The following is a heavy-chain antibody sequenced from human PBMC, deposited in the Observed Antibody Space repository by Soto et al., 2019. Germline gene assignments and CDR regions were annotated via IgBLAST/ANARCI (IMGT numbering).Heavy chain of an antibody. CDR2: IKQDGSEK. CDR1: GTSFSSYW. CDR3: SRDVAGSLDY. Sequence: GGSLRLSCAASGTSFSSYWLNWVRQAPGKGLEWVANIKQDGSEKYYVDSVKGRFTISRDNAKNSLYLQMNSLRAEDTAVYYGSRDVAGSLDYWGQGSLVTVSS. V-gene: IGHV3-7*03. D-gene: IGHD2-15*01. J-gene: IGHJ4*02.